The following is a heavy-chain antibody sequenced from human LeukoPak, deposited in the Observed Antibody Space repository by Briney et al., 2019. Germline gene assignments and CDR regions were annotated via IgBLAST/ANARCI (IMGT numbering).Heavy chain of an antibody. Sequence: SETLSLTCTVSGGSISSYYWSWIRQPAGKGLEWIGRIHTSGSTNYNPSLKSRVTISVDTSKNQFSLKLSSVTAADTAVYYCARRLPPRPRISMVRGVSYFDYWGQGTLVTVSS. CDR1: GGSISSYY. CDR3: ARRLPPRPRISMVRGVSYFDY. CDR2: IHTSGST. V-gene: IGHV4-4*07. J-gene: IGHJ4*02. D-gene: IGHD3-10*01.